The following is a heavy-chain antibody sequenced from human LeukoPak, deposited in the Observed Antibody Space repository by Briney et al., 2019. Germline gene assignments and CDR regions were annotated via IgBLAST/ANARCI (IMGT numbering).Heavy chain of an antibody. D-gene: IGHD3-3*01. V-gene: IGHV3-13*01. J-gene: IGHJ6*03. CDR3: ARAPPPTTVFGVVSYNYYMDV. CDR1: GFTFSSYD. CDR2: IGIATDT. Sequence: PGGSLRLSCAASGFTFSSYDMHWVRQFTGKGLEWVSGIGIATDTYYSGSVKGRFTISRDNSKNTLYLQMNSLRAEDTAVYYCARAPPPTTVFGVVSYNYYMDVWGKGTTVTVSS.